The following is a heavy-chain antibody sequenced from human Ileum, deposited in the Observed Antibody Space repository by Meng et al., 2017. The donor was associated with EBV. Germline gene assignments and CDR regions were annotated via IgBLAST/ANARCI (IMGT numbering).Heavy chain of an antibody. CDR2: IYHTGST. V-gene: IGHV4-39*01. D-gene: IGHD2-21*02. CDR3: ARRDTAWFDP. CDR1: GGSITSYNYY. Sequence: LPLQESDPGLVKPSETLSLTCSVSGGSITSYNYYWGWIRQPPGKGLEWIATIYHTGSTYYNPSLKSRVTISVDTSKNEFSLKVTSVTAADTALYYCARRDTAWFDPWGRGTLVTVSS. J-gene: IGHJ5*02.